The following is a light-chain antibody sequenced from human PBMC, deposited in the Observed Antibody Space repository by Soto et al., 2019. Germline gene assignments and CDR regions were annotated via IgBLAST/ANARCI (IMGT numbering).Light chain of an antibody. J-gene: IGKJ4*01. V-gene: IGKV1-39*01. CDR2: DAS. Sequence: DIQMTQAPSTLSASVGDRVTITYRASQSISSWLDWYQQKPGKAPKLLIYDASSLQSGVPSRFSGSGSGTDFTLTIRSLQPEDFATYYCQQTSNTPQTFGGGTKVDI. CDR1: QSISSW. CDR3: QQTSNTPQT.